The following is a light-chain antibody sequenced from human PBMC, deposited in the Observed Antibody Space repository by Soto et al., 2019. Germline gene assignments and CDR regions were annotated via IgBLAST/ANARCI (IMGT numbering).Light chain of an antibody. CDR2: DVS. CDR1: SSDVGRYDR. J-gene: IGLJ1*01. V-gene: IGLV2-18*02. CDR3: SSYTSSDTHV. Sequence: QSALTQPPSVSGSPGQSVTISCTGTSSDVGRYDRVSWYQQPPGTAPKLMVYDVSNRPSGVPDRFSGSKSGNTASLTISGLQAEDEADYYCSSYTSSDTHVFGTGTKVTVL.